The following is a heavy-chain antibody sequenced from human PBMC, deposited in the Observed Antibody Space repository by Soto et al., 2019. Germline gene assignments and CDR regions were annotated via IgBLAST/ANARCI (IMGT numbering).Heavy chain of an antibody. J-gene: IGHJ5*02. Sequence: PSETLSLTCAVYSGSFSGHSWGWIRQRRGKGLEWIAEIHNSGRTTYTPSLTSRATTSADPSKNPSSLKLSSVPATVTAVYYCARGQGARRWFDTGGQGPRAT. CDR2: IHNSGRT. V-gene: IGHV4-34*01. CDR1: SGSFSGHS. CDR3: ARGQGARRWFDT.